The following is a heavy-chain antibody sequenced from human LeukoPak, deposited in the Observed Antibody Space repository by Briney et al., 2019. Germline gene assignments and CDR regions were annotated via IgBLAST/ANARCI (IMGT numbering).Heavy chain of an antibody. J-gene: IGHJ4*02. CDR2: IYYSGST. D-gene: IGHD3-22*01. CDR3: ARATWLPVGLYYYDSSGYYYYFDS. V-gene: IGHV4-59*01. Sequence: SETLSLTCTVSGGSISSYYWSWIRQPPGKGLEWIGYIYYSGSTNYNPSLKSRVTISVDTSKNQFSLKLSSVTAADTAVYYCARATWLPVGLYYYDSSGYYYYFDSWGQGTLATVSS. CDR1: GGSISSYY.